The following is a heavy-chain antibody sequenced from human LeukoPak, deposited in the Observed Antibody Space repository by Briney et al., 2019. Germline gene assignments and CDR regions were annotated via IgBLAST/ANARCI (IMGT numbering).Heavy chain of an antibody. CDR2: INPSGGST. CDR3: ARFAVHRRIPVDGQFGLDY. J-gene: IGHJ4*02. CDR1: GYIFTSYN. V-gene: IGHV1-46*01. Sequence: ASVKVSCKASGYIFTSYNMNWVRQAPGQGLEWMGIINPSGGSTNYAQKFQGRVTMTRDTSTRTVYMELSSLRSEHTAVYYCARFAVHRRIPVDGQFGLDYWGQGTLVTVSS. D-gene: IGHD6-13*01.